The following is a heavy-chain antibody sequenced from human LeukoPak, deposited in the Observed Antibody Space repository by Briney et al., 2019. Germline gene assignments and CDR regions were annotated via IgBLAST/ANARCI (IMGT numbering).Heavy chain of an antibody. CDR1: GFTFSSYA. CDR2: ISGSGGST. CDR3: AKSRYYDSSGYPYAFDI. D-gene: IGHD3-22*01. J-gene: IGHJ3*02. Sequence: GGSLRLSCAASGFTFSSYAMSWVRQAPGKGLEWVSAISGSGGSTYYADSVKGRFTISRDNSKNTLYLQMNSLRAEDTAVYYCAKSRYYDSSGYPYAFDIWGQGTMVTVSS. V-gene: IGHV3-23*01.